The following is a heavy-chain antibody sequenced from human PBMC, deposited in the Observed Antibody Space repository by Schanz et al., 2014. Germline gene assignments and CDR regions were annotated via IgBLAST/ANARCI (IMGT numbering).Heavy chain of an antibody. D-gene: IGHD5-12*01. CDR1: GLTFSDYY. CDR3: ARSRGFDSIFDF. CDR2: ISSSSSYT. V-gene: IGHV3-11*03. Sequence: VQLLESGGGLVQPGGSLRLSCAASGLTFSDYYMSWIRQAPGKGLEWVSYISSSSSYTNYADSVKGRFTISRDNAKNSLYLQMNSLRAEDTAVYYCARSRGFDSIFDFWGRGTLVTVSS. J-gene: IGHJ4*02.